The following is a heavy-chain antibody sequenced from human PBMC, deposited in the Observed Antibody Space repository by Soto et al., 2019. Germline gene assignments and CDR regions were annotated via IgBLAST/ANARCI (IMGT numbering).Heavy chain of an antibody. V-gene: IGHV3-74*01. Sequence: GGALRLSCAASGFTFSNYRMHWGRQAPGKGVVWVSRIKDDGSATSYADAVKGRFIISRDNARNTLYLQMNSLRVEDTAVYYCTRTLSGYTPVFWGQGTLVT. CDR3: TRTLSGYTPVF. D-gene: IGHD5-12*01. J-gene: IGHJ4*02. CDR1: GFTFSNYR. CDR2: IKDDGSAT.